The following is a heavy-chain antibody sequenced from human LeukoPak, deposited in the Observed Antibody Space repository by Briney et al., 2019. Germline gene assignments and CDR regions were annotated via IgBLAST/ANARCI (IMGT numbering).Heavy chain of an antibody. Sequence: GGSLRLSCAASGFTFSSYSMNWVRQAPGKGLEWVSSISSSSSYIYYADSVKGRFTISRDNAKNSLYLQMNSLRAEDTAVYYCARECYDILTGYYYFDYWGQGTLVTVSS. CDR3: ARECYDILTGYYYFDY. V-gene: IGHV3-21*01. D-gene: IGHD3-9*01. CDR1: GFTFSSYS. J-gene: IGHJ4*02. CDR2: ISSSSSYI.